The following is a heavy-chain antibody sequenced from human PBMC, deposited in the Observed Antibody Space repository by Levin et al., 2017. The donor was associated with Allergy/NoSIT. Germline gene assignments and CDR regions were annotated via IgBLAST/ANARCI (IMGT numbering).Heavy chain of an antibody. CDR2: IYWDDDE. V-gene: IGHV2-5*02. CDR3: AQERGLERAFYM. J-gene: IGHJ3*02. D-gene: IGHD1-1*01. CDR1: GFSLTTSGVA. Sequence: ESGPTLVKPTETLTLTCTFSGFSLTTSGVAVGWIRQPPGKALEWLAIIYWDDDERYSPSLKNRLTITKDTSKNQVVLTMTNMDPVDTATYYCAQERGLERAFYMWGQGTMVTVS.